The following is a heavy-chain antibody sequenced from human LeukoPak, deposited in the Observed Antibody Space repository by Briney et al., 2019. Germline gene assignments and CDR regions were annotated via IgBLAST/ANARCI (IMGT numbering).Heavy chain of an antibody. V-gene: IGHV1-8*01. J-gene: IGHJ6*02. Sequence: ASVKVSCKASGYTLTSYDINWVRQATGQGLEWMGWMNPNSGNTGYAQKFQGRVTMTRNTSISTAYMALSSLRSEDTAVYYCARSPYYYYGMDVWGQGTTVTVSS. CDR3: ARSPYYYYGMDV. CDR2: MNPNSGNT. CDR1: GYTLTSYD.